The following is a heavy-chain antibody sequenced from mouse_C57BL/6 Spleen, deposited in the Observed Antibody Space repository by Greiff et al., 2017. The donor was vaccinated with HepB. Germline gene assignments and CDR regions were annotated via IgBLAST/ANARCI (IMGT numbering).Heavy chain of an antibody. J-gene: IGHJ3*01. CDR2: ISSGGDYI. CDR3: TRDRDDYDRAWFAY. Sequence: EVMLVESGGGLVKPGGSLKLSCAASGFTFSSYAMSWVRQTPEKRLEWVAYISSGGDYIYYADTVKGRFTISRDNARNTLYLQMSSLKSEDTAMYYCTRDRDDYDRAWFAYWGQGTLVTVSA. V-gene: IGHV5-9-1*02. D-gene: IGHD2-4*01. CDR1: GFTFSSYA.